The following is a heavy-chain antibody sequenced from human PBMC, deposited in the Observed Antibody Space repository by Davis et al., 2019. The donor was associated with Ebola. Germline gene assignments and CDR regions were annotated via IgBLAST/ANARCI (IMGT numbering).Heavy chain of an antibody. Sequence: GESLKISCAASGFTFSTYWMTWVRQAPGKGLEWVSSISSDGSYIFYADSAKGRFTISRDNAKNSLYLQMNSLKAEDTADYFCATSESFFDYAAYFHYWGQGTLLTVSS. CDR3: ATSESFFDYAAYFHY. CDR1: GFTFSTYW. D-gene: IGHD3-16*01. CDR2: ISSDGSYI. J-gene: IGHJ4*02. V-gene: IGHV3-21*06.